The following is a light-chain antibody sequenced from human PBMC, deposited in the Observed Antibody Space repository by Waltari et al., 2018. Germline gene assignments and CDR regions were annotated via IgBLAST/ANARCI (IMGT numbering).Light chain of an antibody. Sequence: QPVFTQPPSVSAAPGQKVTISCSGSSSDIGNNYVSWYQQFPGTAPKVLIYENNKRPSGIPDRFSGSKSGTSATLGITGLQTGDEADYYCGTWDSSLSGVLFGAGTKLTVL. V-gene: IGLV1-51*02. CDR3: GTWDSSLSGVL. CDR2: ENN. J-gene: IGLJ2*01. CDR1: SSDIGNNY.